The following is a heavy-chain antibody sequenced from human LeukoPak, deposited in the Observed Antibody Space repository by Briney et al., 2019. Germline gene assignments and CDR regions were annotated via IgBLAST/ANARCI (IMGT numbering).Heavy chain of an antibody. CDR3: ARGADTGYSSDS. D-gene: IGHD6-19*01. CDR2: INSDARST. J-gene: IGHJ5*02. V-gene: IGHV3-74*01. CDR1: GFTFSNYW. Sequence: GGSLRLSCAASGFTFSNYWMHWVRQAPGKGLVWVSRINSDARSTSYADSVKGRFTISRDNAKNTLYLQMDSLRAEDTAVYYCARGADTGYSSDSWGQGTLVTVSS.